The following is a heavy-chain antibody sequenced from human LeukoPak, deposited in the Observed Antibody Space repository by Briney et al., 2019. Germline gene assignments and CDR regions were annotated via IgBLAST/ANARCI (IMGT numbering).Heavy chain of an antibody. D-gene: IGHD5-18*01. J-gene: IGHJ4*02. CDR3: AKALDTYGYMRFDF. Sequence: GSLRLSCAASGFTFVSYAMTWVRQAPGKGLEWVSAINGGGDTTYDADSVKGRFTISRDKSKNTMYLQMNSLRAEDTALYYCAKALDTYGYMRFDFWGQGTLVTVSS. CDR2: INGGGDTT. CDR1: GFTFVSYA. V-gene: IGHV3-23*01.